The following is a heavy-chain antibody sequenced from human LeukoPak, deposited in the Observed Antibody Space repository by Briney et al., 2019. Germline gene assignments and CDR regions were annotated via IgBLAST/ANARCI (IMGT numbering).Heavy chain of an antibody. V-gene: IGHV3-21*01. CDR2: ISSSSSYI. Sequence: GGSLRLSCAASGFTFSRYTMNWVRQAPGRGLEWVSSISSSSSYIYYADSVKGRFTISRDNAKDSLYLQMNSLRAEDTAMYYCARDGTPIHSDGWVYMDVWGKGTTVTVSS. CDR3: ARDGTPIHSDGWVYMDV. J-gene: IGHJ6*03. CDR1: GFTFSRYT. D-gene: IGHD6-25*01.